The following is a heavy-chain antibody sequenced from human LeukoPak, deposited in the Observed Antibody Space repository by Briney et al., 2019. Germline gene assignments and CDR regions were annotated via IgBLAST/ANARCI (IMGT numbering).Heavy chain of an antibody. J-gene: IGHJ2*01. D-gene: IGHD6-13*01. CDR1: GFTLSSYA. CDR3: ARGTSSSWYPAGLDGRRKLKWCFDL. V-gene: IGHV3-23*01. Sequence: PGRSLRLSCAPSGFTLSSYAMSWVRQAPGHGLEWVSSISDNTGSTKYADSVKGRFTFSRDNSKNTLYLQMNSLKAEDTAVYYCARGTSSSWYPAGLDGRRKLKWCFDLWGRGTLVTVSS. CDR2: ISDNTGST.